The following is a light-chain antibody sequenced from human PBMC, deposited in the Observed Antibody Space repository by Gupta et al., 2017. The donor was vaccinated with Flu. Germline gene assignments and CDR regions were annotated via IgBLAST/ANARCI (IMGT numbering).Light chain of an antibody. V-gene: IGKV1-39*01. J-gene: IGKJ5*01. CDR2: AAS. CDR3: QQNHISPLT. Sequence: QMTQSPSSLSASVGDRVIITCRPSQGTSVYLNWYQQKPGKPPKLLIYAASTLHSGVPSRFSGRGYGTDFTLTIDGLQPDDVATYYCQQNHISPLTFGQGTQVEI. CDR1: QGTSVY.